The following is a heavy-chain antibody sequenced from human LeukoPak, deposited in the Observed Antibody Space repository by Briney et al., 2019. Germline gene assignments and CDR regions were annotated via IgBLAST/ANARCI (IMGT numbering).Heavy chain of an antibody. V-gene: IGHV1-18*01. D-gene: IGHD6-13*01. CDR1: GYTFTSYG. J-gene: IGHJ4*02. CDR3: ARDTSTFTAAAGRGYFDY. CDR2: ISAYNGNT. Sequence: ASVKVSCKASGYTFTSYGISWVRQAPGQGLEWMGWISAYNGNTNYAQKLQGRVTMTTDTSTSTAYMELRSLRSDDTVVYYCARDTSTFTAAAGRGYFDYWGQGTLVTVSS.